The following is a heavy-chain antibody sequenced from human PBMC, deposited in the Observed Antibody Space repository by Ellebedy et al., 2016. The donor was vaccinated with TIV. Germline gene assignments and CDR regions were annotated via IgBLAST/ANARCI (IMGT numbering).Heavy chain of an antibody. CDR1: GGSISGYY. D-gene: IGHD3-10*01. CDR3: ARDRANNWFDP. Sequence: MPSETLSLTCTVSGGSISGYYWSWIRQPPGKGLEWIGYIYYSGNTNYNPSLKSRVTISVDTSKKQFSLKVNSVTAADTAVYYCARDRANNWFDPWGQGTLVTVSS. V-gene: IGHV4-59*01. CDR2: IYYSGNT. J-gene: IGHJ5*02.